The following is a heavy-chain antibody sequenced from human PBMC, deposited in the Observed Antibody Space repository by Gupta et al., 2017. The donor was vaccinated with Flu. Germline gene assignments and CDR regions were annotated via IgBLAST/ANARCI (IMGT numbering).Heavy chain of an antibody. CDR1: GFTFSDSA. D-gene: IGHD2-15*01. J-gene: IGHJ5*02. CDR2: IRSKLNTYPT. CDR3: TRRPDGYCSGSKCPTFDP. V-gene: IGHV3-73*02. Sequence: EVQLVESGGGLVKPGGSLNLPCAASGFTFSDSAFPCVRRPPGQGRAWIGLIRSKLNTYPTTYAAAAKGRFTMSRDDSKNTTYLQMNSLKTEDTAIYYCTRRPDGYCSGSKCPTFDPWGQGTVVTVSS.